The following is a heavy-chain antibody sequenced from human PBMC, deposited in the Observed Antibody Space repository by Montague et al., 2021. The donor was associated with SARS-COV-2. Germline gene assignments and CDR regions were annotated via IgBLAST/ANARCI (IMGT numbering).Heavy chain of an antibody. J-gene: IGHJ4*02. D-gene: IGHD4-23*01. CDR1: GFSLGTSGVG. CDR2: IYWDDDK. V-gene: IGHV2-5*02. Sequence: PALVKPTQTLTLTCTFSGFSLGTSGVGVGWIRQPPGKALEWLALIYWDDDKRYSPSLKSRLTITKDTSKNQVVLIMTNMDPVDTGTYYCAHSRGGGNSAVSGYWGQGTLVTVSS. CDR3: AHSRGGGNSAVSGY.